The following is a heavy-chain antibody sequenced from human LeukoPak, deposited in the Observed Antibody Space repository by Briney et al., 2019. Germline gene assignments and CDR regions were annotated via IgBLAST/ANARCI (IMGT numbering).Heavy chain of an antibody. D-gene: IGHD3-3*01. Sequence: PGGSLRLSCAASGFTFSDYYMSWIRQAPGKGLEWVSYISSSGSTIYYADSVKGRFTISRDNAKNSLYLQMNSLRAEDTAVYYCARVDDDPSQSLDYWGQGTLVTVSS. J-gene: IGHJ4*02. CDR2: ISSSGSTI. CDR1: GFTFSDYY. CDR3: ARVDDDPSQSLDY. V-gene: IGHV3-11*04.